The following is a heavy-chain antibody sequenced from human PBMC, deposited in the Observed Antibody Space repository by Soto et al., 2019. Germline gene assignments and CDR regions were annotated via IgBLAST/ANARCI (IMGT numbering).Heavy chain of an antibody. Sequence: QVQLVQSGAEAKKPGASVKVSCKASGYTFIAYHIHWLRQAPGQGLEWMGWINPNSGGTNYAQEFQDRVTMTRDTSISTAYMELSRLTSDDTAMYYCAKDHGSGWYEGFDYWGQGTLVTVSP. CDR3: AKDHGSGWYEGFDY. CDR1: GYTFIAYH. V-gene: IGHV1-2*02. CDR2: INPNSGGT. D-gene: IGHD6-19*01. J-gene: IGHJ4*02.